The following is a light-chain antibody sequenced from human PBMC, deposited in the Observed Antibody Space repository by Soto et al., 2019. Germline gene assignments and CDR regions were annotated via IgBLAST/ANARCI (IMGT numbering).Light chain of an antibody. V-gene: IGKV1-5*01. J-gene: IGKJ1*01. CDR3: KHYNSDPWT. CDR1: QTIRRW. CDR2: DAS. Sequence: DIEMTQSPSTLSASVGDRLTITCRASQTIRRWLAWYQQRPGKAPKVLIYDASTLEGGVPARFSGSGSETEFTLTISSLQPEDSATYYCKHYNSDPWTFGQGTKVEIK.